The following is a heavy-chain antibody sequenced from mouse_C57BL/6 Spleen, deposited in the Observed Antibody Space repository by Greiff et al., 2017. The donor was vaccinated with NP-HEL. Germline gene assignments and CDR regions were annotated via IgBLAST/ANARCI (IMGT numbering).Heavy chain of an antibody. CDR1: GFTFSSYA. CDR3: TRQRQLRLEFFFDY. J-gene: IGHJ2*01. Sequence: EVKLVESGEGLVKPGGSLKLSCAASGFTFSSYAMSWVRQTPEKRLEWVAYISSGGDYIYYADTVKGRFTISRDNARNTLYLQMSSLKSEDTAMYYCTRQRQLRLEFFFDYWGQGTTLTVSS. D-gene: IGHD3-2*02. V-gene: IGHV5S21*01. CDR2: ISSGGDYI.